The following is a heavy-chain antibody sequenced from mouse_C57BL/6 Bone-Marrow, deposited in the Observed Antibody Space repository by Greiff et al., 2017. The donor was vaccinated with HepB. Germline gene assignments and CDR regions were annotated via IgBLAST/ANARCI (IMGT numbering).Heavy chain of an antibody. J-gene: IGHJ3*01. CDR3: ASQTAQATRFAY. D-gene: IGHD3-2*02. CDR2: INPSSGYT. V-gene: IGHV1-7*01. CDR1: GYTFTSYW. Sequence: VQLQQSGAELAKPGASVKLSCKASGYTFTSYWMHWVKQRPGQGLEWIGYINPSSGYTKYNQKFKGKATFTADTSSNTAYMQLSSLTTEDSAIYYCASQTAQATRFAYWGQGTLVTVSA.